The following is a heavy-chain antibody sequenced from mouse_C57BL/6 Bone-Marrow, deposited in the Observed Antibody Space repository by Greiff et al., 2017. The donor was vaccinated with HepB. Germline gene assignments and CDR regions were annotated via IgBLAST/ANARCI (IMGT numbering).Heavy chain of an antibody. Sequence: VKLQESGAELVKPGASVKLSCKASGYTFTSYWMHWVKQRPGQGLEWIGMIHPNSGSTNYNEKFKSKATLTVDKSSSTAYMQLSSLTSEDSAVYYCARFTTVVAYYFDYWGQGTTLTVSS. V-gene: IGHV1-64*01. CDR2: IHPNSGST. D-gene: IGHD1-1*01. CDR3: ARFTTVVAYYFDY. J-gene: IGHJ2*01. CDR1: GYTFTSYW.